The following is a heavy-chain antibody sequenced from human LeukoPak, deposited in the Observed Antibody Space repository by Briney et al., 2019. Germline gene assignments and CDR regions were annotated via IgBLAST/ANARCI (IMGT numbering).Heavy chain of an antibody. CDR1: GGSISPYY. J-gene: IGHJ4*02. V-gene: IGHV4-4*09. CDR3: ARLGRGMSPYYDSSGYYYFDY. CDR2: IYTSGGT. D-gene: IGHD3-22*01. Sequence: SETLSLTCTVSGGSISPYYSSWIRQPPGRGLEWIGYIYTSGGTNYNPSLKSRVTISVDTSKNQFSLKLSSVTAADTAVYYCARLGRGMSPYYDSSGYYYFDYWGQGTLVTVSS.